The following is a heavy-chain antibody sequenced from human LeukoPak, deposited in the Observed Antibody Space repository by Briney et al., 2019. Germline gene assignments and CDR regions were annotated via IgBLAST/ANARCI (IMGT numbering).Heavy chain of an antibody. J-gene: IGHJ4*02. CDR1: GGSISSYY. V-gene: IGHV4-59*08. CDR3: ARSYYDILGYYFDY. CDR2: IYYSGST. D-gene: IGHD3-9*01. Sequence: SETLSLTCTVSGGSISSYYWSWIRQPPGKGLEWIGYIYYSGSTNYNPSLKSRATISVDTSKNQFSLKLSSVTAADTAVYYCARSYYDILGYYFDYWGQGTLVTVSS.